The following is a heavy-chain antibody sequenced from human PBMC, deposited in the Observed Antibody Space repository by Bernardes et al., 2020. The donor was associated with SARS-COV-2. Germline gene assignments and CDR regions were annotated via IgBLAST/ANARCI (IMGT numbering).Heavy chain of an antibody. CDR1: GYSFTSYW. J-gene: IGHJ5*02. CDR3: ARASTRGDYYDSSGYYYGGYWFDP. D-gene: IGHD3-22*01. V-gene: IGHV5-51*01. CDR2: IYPGDSDT. Sequence: GESLKISCKGSGYSFTSYWIGWVRQMPGKGLEWMGIIYPGDSDTRYSPSFQGQVTISADKSISTAYLQWSSLKASDTAMYYCARASTRGDYYDSSGYYYGGYWFDPWGQGTLVTVSS.